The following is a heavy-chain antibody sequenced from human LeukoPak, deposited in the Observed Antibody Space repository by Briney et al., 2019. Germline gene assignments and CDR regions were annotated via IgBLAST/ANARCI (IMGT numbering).Heavy chain of an antibody. Sequence: ASVKVSCKASGYTFTGYYMHWVRQAPGQGLEGMGRINPKSGGKNYAQKFQGRVTMTRDTSISTAYMELSRLRSDDTAVYYCARRKITIFGVVIPFDHWGQGTLVTVSS. J-gene: IGHJ5*02. CDR2: INPKSGGK. CDR1: GYTFTGYY. CDR3: ARRKITIFGVVIPFDH. D-gene: IGHD3-3*01. V-gene: IGHV1-2*06.